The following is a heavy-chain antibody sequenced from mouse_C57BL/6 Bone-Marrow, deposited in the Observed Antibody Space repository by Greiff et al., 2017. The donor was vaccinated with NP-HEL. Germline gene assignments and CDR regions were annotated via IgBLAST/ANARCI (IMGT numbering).Heavy chain of an antibody. Sequence: EVQLQESGGGLVKPGGSLKLSCAASGFTFSSYAMSWVRQTPEKRLEWVATISDGGSYTYYPDNVKGRFTISRDNAKNNLYLQMSHLKSEDTAMYYCARWAMDYWGQGTSVTVSS. CDR2: ISDGGSYT. J-gene: IGHJ4*01. CDR3: ARWAMDY. CDR1: GFTFSSYA. V-gene: IGHV5-4*01.